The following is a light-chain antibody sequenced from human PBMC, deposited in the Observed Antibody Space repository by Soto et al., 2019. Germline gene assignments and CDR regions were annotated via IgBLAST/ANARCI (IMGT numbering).Light chain of an antibody. CDR1: SSDVGGYNY. V-gene: IGLV2-8*01. CDR3: SSYAGSNNLV. J-gene: IGLJ2*01. CDR2: DVS. Sequence: QSALTQHPSASGSPGQSVTISCTGTSSDVGGYNYVSWYQQHPGKAPKLMIYDVSKRPSGVPDRFSGSKSGNTASLTVSGLQAEDEADYYCSSYAGSNNLVFGGGTKLTVL.